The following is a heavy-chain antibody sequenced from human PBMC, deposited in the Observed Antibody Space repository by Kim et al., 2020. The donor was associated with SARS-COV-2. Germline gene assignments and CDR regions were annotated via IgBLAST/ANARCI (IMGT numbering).Heavy chain of an antibody. Sequence: SETLSLTCAVYGGSFSGYYWSWIRQPPGKGLEWIGEINHSGSTNYNPSLKSRVTISVDTSKNQFSLKLSSVTAADTAVYYCARVDWGGYSYGKKVYYFDYWGQGTLVTVSS. CDR3: ARVDWGGYSYGKKVYYFDY. V-gene: IGHV4-34*01. CDR2: INHSGST. D-gene: IGHD5-18*01. CDR1: GGSFSGYY. J-gene: IGHJ4*02.